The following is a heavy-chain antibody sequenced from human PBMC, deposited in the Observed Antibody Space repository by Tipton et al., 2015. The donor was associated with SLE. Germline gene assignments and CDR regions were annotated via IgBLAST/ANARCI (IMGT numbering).Heavy chain of an antibody. J-gene: IGHJ4*02. CDR1: GGSISSHY. Sequence: LRLSCTVSGGSISSHYWSWIRQPPGKGLEWIGYIYYSGSTNYNPSLKSRVTISVDTSKNQFSLKLSSVTAADTAVYYCARVGITMVRGHFDYWGQGTLVTVSS. CDR2: IYYSGST. V-gene: IGHV4-59*11. CDR3: ARVGITMVRGHFDY. D-gene: IGHD3-10*01.